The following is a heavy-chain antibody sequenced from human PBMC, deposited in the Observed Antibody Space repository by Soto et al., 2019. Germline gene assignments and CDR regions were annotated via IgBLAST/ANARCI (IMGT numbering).Heavy chain of an antibody. CDR3: AANYYGSGSPFHY. CDR2: ISSSSSYT. Sequence: QVQLVESGGGLVKPGGSLRLSCAASGFTFSDYYMSWIRQAPGKGLEWVSYISSSSSYTNYADSVKGRFTISRDIXKNSLYLQMNSLRAEDTAVYYCAANYYGSGSPFHYWGQGTLVTVSS. D-gene: IGHD3-10*01. V-gene: IGHV3-11*05. CDR1: GFTFSDYY. J-gene: IGHJ4*02.